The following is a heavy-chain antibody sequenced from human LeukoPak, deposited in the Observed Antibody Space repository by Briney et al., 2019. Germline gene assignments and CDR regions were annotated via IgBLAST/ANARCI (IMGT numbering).Heavy chain of an antibody. V-gene: IGHV3-15*01. CDR3: TTAMGYFDY. Sequence: GGSLRLSCAASGFTFSDYYMSWIRQAPGKGLEWVGRIKSKTDGGTTDYAAPVKGRFTISRDDSKNTLYLQMNSLKTEDTAVYYCTTAMGYFDYWGQGTLVTVSS. D-gene: IGHD3-10*01. CDR1: GFTFSDYY. CDR2: IKSKTDGGTT. J-gene: IGHJ4*02.